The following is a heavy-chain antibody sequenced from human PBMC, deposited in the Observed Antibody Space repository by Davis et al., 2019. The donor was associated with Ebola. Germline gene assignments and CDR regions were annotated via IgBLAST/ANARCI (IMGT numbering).Heavy chain of an antibody. D-gene: IGHD6-13*01. CDR2: ISSSGSTI. Sequence: GESLKISCAASGFTFSDYYMSWIRQAPGKGLEWVSYISSSGSTIYYADSVKGRFTISRDNSKNTLYLQMNSLRAEDTAVYYCARIAAAVGYWGQGTLVTVSS. J-gene: IGHJ4*02. CDR1: GFTFSDYY. CDR3: ARIAAAVGY. V-gene: IGHV3-11*04.